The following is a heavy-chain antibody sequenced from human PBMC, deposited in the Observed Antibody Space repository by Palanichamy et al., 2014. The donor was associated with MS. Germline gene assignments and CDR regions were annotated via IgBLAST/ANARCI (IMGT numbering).Heavy chain of an antibody. CDR3: AREISRGTNDRYFDY. V-gene: IGHV3-74*01. J-gene: IGHJ4*02. Sequence: EVQLVESGGGLVQPGGSLRLSCATSGFTFSSYWMHWVRQAPGKGPVWVSRINIDESSTNYADSVKGRFTISRDHAKNTLYLQMNSLRAEDTAVYYCAREISRGTNDRYFDYWGQGTLVTVSS. CDR2: INIDESST. D-gene: IGHD1-1*01. CDR1: GFTFSSYW.